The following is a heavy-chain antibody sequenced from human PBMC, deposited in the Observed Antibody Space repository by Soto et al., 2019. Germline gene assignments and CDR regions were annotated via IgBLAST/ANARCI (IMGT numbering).Heavy chain of an antibody. CDR2: IKQDGSEK. Sequence: GGSLRLSCAASGFTFSSYWMSWVRQAPGKGLEWVANIKQDGSEKYYVDSVKGRFTISRDNAKNSLYLHMNSLRAEDKAVYSCPSRYRYGGSWYGSGLCFDNWDQETLVTVSS. D-gene: IGHD6-13*01. J-gene: IGHJ4*02. CDR1: GFTFSSYW. CDR3: PSRYRYGGSWYGSGLCFDN. V-gene: IGHV3-7*01.